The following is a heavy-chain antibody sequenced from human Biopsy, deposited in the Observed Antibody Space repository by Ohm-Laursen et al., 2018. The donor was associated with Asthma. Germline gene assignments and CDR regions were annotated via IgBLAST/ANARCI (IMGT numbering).Heavy chain of an antibody. CDR1: GYTFINYA. CDR2: INAGNGNT. J-gene: IGHJ3*02. CDR3: ARTYYDFLTGQVNDDFAM. Sequence: GASVKVSCKASGYTFINYAIHWVRQAPGQRLEWMGWINAGNGNTKYSQKFQGRVTISRDTSASTAYMDLSSLRSEDTAVYYCARTYYDFLTGQVNDDFAMWGQGTMVTVSS. D-gene: IGHD3-9*01. V-gene: IGHV1-3*01.